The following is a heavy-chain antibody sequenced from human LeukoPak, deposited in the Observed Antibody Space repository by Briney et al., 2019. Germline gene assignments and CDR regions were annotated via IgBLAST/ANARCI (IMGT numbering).Heavy chain of an antibody. CDR3: ARRGGLYLFDY. V-gene: IGHV5-51*01. D-gene: IGHD3-16*02. J-gene: IGHJ4*02. CDR2: IYPSDSDT. CDR1: GYSFISYW. Sequence: GESLKISCKGSGYSFISYWIGWVRQMPGKGLEWMGIIYPSDSDTRYSPSFQGQVTISADKSISTAYLQWSSLKASGSAMYYCARRGGLYLFDYWGQGTLVTVSS.